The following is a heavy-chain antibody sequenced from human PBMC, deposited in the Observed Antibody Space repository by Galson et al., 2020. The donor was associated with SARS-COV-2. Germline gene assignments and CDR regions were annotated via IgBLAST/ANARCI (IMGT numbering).Heavy chain of an antibody. J-gene: IGHJ5*02. CDR3: ARVKSCSVTHYSPTLDR. D-gene: IGHD3-10*02. CDR1: GGSTSTAASY. V-gene: IGHV4-30-4*01. CDR2: TYSNATH. Sequence: TMSLTCAAPGGSTSTAASYWRRTSQPPPTGPQRTGYTYSNATHYYNTSLNILGIISVATSKDQFSLRLSSVTAADTAVYYCARVKSCSVTHYSPTLDRWGQGTLVTVSS.